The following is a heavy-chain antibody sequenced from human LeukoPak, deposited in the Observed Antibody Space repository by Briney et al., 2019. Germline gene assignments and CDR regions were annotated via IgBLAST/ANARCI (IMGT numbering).Heavy chain of an antibody. CDR2: IIPIFGTA. J-gene: IGHJ6*03. CDR3: ARVMGVDTTMVWSHYYYMDV. V-gene: IGHV1-69*05. CDR1: GGTFSNYV. Sequence: ASVKVSCKASGGTFSNYVINWVRQAPGQGLEWMGGIIPIFGTANYAQKFQGRVTITTDESTSTAYMEFSSLGDDDTAVYYCARVMGVDTTMVWSHYYYMDVWGKGTTVTVSS. D-gene: IGHD5-18*01.